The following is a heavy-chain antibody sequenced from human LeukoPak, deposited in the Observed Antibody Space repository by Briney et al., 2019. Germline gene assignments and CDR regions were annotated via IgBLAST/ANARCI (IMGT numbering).Heavy chain of an antibody. Sequence: PSGTLSLTCAVSGGSIRSSNWWSWVRQPPGKGLEWIGEIYESGITKYNPSLKSRATISADKSNNQFSLRLTSVTAADTAVYYCAVYYRSGPFDYWGQGTQVTVSS. J-gene: IGHJ4*02. CDR2: IYESGIT. D-gene: IGHD3-22*01. CDR3: AVYYRSGPFDY. CDR1: GGSIRSSNW. V-gene: IGHV4-4*02.